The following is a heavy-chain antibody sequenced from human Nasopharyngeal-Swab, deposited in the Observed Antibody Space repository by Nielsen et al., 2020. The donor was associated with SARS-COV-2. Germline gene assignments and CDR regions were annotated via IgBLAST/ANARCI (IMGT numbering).Heavy chain of an antibody. V-gene: IGHV3-7*01. J-gene: IGHJ3*02. D-gene: IGHD5-12*01. Sequence: VRQAPGKGLEWVANIKQDGSEKYCVDSVKGRFTISRDNAKNSLYLQMNSLRAEDTAVYYCAREEVVATSWRAFDIWGQGTMVTVSS. CDR3: AREEVVATSWRAFDI. CDR2: IKQDGSEK.